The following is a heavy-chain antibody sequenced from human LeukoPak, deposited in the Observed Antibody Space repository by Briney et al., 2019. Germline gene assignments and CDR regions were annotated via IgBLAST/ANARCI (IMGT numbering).Heavy chain of an antibody. CDR3: ARIRLAAAGTIAMDV. V-gene: IGHV3-21*01. Sequence: GGSLRLSCVASGLPIADFAMHWVRQAPGKGLEWVSSITNSGNYIFYADSLKGRFTISRDNAKNLLYLQLNSLRAEDTAVYYCARIRLAAAGTIAMDVWGQGTTVTVSS. D-gene: IGHD6-13*01. CDR2: ITNSGNYI. J-gene: IGHJ6*02. CDR1: GLPIADFA.